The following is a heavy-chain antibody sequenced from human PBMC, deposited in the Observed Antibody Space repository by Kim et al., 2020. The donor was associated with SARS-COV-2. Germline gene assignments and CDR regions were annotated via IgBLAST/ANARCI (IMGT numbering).Heavy chain of an antibody. D-gene: IGHD6-19*01. V-gene: IGHV3-23*01. J-gene: IGHJ1*01. CDR2: DPGGGGRT. Sequence: GGSLRLSCGASGFTVNNFAMSWVRQAPGKGLEWVSTDPGGGGRTFYADSVKGRFTISRDNSKNKVFLQLNSVRDEDAAVYYCAKAQPRRSGWYVFEDWGQGALDTFSS. CDR1: GFTVNNFA. CDR3: AKAQPRRSGWYVFED.